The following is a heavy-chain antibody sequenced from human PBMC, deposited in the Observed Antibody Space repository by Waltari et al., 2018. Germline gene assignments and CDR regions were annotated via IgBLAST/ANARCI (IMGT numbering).Heavy chain of an antibody. V-gene: IGHV4-38-2*02. CDR2: IDHSGST. CDR1: GYSISSGYY. CDR3: ARVSMVQGVILSSNAFDI. D-gene: IGHD3-10*01. Sequence: QVQLQESGPGLVKPSETLSLTCTVSGYSISSGYYWGWIRQPPGKGLEWIGRIDHSGSTYYNPSLKSRVTISVDTSKNQFSRKLSSVTAADTAVYYCARVSMVQGVILSSNAFDIWGQGTMVTVSS. J-gene: IGHJ3*02.